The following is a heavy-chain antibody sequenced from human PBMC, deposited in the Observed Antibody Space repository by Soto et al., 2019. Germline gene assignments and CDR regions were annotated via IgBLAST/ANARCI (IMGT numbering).Heavy chain of an antibody. Sequence: QVQLVQSGDEVKKPGASVKVSCKASGYTFTSYDINWVPQATGQGLEWMGWMNPNSGNTGYAHKYQGRVTMNRNTYISTAYRQLSSLRSEDTAVYYCATMSYGDYVGYWGQGTLVTVSS. CDR3: ATMSYGDYVGY. D-gene: IGHD4-17*01. J-gene: IGHJ4*02. V-gene: IGHV1-8*01. CDR2: MNPNSGNT. CDR1: GYTFTSYD.